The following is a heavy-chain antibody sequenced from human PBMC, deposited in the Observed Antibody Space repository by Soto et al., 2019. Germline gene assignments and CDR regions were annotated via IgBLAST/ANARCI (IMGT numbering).Heavy chain of an antibody. CDR2: MSHIGSV. Sequence: QVLLQESGPGLVQPSGTLSLSCVVSGVSIGSNYYWGWVRQSPGKGLEWLGDMSHIGSVNYNPSLRSRVIISIDKSQNQFSLQLNYVTAADTAVYCCASSLGWYAIDYWCQGTLLIVSS. J-gene: IGHJ4*02. CDR3: ASSLGWYAIDY. CDR1: GVSIGSNYY. D-gene: IGHD6-19*01. V-gene: IGHV4-4*01.